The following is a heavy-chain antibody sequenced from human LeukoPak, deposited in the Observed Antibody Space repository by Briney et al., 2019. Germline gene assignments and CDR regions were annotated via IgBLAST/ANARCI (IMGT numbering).Heavy chain of an antibody. D-gene: IGHD2-15*01. V-gene: IGHV4-4*07. CDR1: GGSVSGYY. Sequence: SETLSLTCTVSGGSVSGYYWSWIRQPAGKGLEWVGRIYTSGSTNYNPSLKSRVTISVDKSKNQFSLKLNSVTAADTGVYYCARVGGSSSPLSAFDIWGPGTMVTVSS. CDR2: IYTSGST. CDR3: ARVGGSSSPLSAFDI. J-gene: IGHJ3*02.